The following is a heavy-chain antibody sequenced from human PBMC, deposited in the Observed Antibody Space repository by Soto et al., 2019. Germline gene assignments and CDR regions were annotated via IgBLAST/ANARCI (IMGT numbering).Heavy chain of an antibody. CDR3: ARVLGGMATVPFDY. CDR2: ISYEGSNK. D-gene: IGHD4-4*01. CDR1: GFTFSRYA. V-gene: IGHV3-30-3*01. J-gene: IGHJ4*02. Sequence: GGSLRLSCAASGFTFSRYALHWVRQAPGTGLEWVAVISYEGSNKYYADSVKGQFTISRDNSKNTLYLQMNSLRTEDTAVYYCARVLGGMATVPFDYWGQGALVTVSS.